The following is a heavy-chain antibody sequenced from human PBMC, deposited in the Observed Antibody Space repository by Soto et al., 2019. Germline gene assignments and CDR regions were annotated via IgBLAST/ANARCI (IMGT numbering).Heavy chain of an antibody. D-gene: IGHD1-26*01. CDR3: ATQEVGGSYVYTFDP. Sequence: SETLSLTCTVSGGSISSSNYYWGWIRQPPGKGLEWIGSIYYSGSTYYNPSLKSRVTIPVDTSKNQFSLKLSSVTAADTAVYYCATQEVGGSYVYTFDPWGQGTLVIVSA. J-gene: IGHJ5*02. CDR1: GGSISSSNYY. CDR2: IYYSGST. V-gene: IGHV4-39*01.